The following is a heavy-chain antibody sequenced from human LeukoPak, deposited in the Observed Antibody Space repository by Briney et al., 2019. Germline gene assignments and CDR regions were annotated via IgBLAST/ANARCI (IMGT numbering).Heavy chain of an antibody. CDR2: IRSKANNYAT. CDR3: TRLGYNYDTSGNY. D-gene: IGHD3-22*01. CDR1: GFTFSNYA. Sequence: GGSLRLSCAASGFTFSNYAMHWVRQAPGKGLEWVGRIRSKANNYATTYAASVKDRFTISRDDSKNTAYLQMHSLKTEDTAVYYCTRLGYNYDTSGNYWGQGTLVTVSS. J-gene: IGHJ4*02. V-gene: IGHV3-73*01.